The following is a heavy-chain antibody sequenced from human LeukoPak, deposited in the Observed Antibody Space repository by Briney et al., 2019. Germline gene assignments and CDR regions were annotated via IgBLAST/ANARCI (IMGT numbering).Heavy chain of an antibody. CDR1: GFTFSSYW. CDR3: AGFWGYYYGMDV. V-gene: IGHV3-74*01. D-gene: IGHD3-16*01. CDR2: INSDGSST. Sequence: GGSLRLSCAASGFTFSSYWMHWVRQAPGKGLVWVSRINSDGSSTSYADFVKGRFTISRDNAKNTLYLQMNSLRAEDTAVYYCAGFWGYYYGMDVWGQGTTVTVSS. J-gene: IGHJ6*02.